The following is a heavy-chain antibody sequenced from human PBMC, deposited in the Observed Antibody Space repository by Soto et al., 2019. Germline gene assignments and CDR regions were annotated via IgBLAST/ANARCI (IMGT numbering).Heavy chain of an antibody. J-gene: IGHJ4*02. CDR1: GFTFSDYY. CDR2: ISSSGDII. D-gene: IGHD3-22*01. CDR3: ARDLGYYDSSGYLDY. Sequence: GGSLRLSCAASGFTFSDYYMSWIRQAPGRGLEWVSYISSSGDIIYYADSMKGRFTISRDNAKNSLYLQMNNLRAEDTAVYYCARDLGYYDSSGYLDYWGQGTLVTVSS. V-gene: IGHV3-11*01.